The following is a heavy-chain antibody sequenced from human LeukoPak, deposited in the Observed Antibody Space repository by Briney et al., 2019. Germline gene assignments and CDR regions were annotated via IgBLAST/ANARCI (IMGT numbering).Heavy chain of an antibody. Sequence: GGSLRLSCATSGFTFTSFAMSWVRQAPGKGLEWVSAISGSSGRTYYADSVKGRFTISRDNSKNTLYLQMNSLRAEDTAVYYCAKLIGDYGFYYFDYWGQGTLVTVSS. V-gene: IGHV3-23*01. CDR1: GFTFTSFA. D-gene: IGHD4-17*01. CDR3: AKLIGDYGFYYFDY. CDR2: ISGSSGRT. J-gene: IGHJ4*02.